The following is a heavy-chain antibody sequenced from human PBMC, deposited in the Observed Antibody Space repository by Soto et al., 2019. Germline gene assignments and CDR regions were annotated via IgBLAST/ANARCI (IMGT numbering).Heavy chain of an antibody. V-gene: IGHV5-51*01. CDR1: VYSVPAYW. CDR2: IYPVDSDT. J-gene: IGHJ3*01. Sequence: GESLKISCKGSVYSVPAYWIGWVRQMPGKGLEWMGIIYPVDSDTRYSPSFQGQVTISVDKSINTAYLQWSSLKASDTAMYFCARPNGRDYGDAFDVWGQGTMVTVSS. CDR3: ARPNGRDYGDAFDV. D-gene: IGHD4-17*01.